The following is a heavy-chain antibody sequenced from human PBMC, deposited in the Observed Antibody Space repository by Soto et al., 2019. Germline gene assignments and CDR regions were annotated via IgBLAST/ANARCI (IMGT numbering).Heavy chain of an antibody. CDR2: IYYSGST. CDR1: GGSISSGGYY. J-gene: IGHJ5*02. V-gene: IGHV4-31*03. Sequence: SETLSLTCTVSGGSISSGGYYWSWIRQHPGKGLEWIGYIYYSGSTYYNPSLKSRVTISVDTSKNQFSLKLSSVTAADTAVYYCARGATSGEGSNWFDPWGQGTLVTVSS. D-gene: IGHD3-10*01. CDR3: ARGATSGEGSNWFDP.